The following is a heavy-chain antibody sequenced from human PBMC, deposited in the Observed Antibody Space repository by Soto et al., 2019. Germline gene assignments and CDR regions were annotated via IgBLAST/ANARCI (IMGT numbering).Heavy chain of an antibody. CDR3: AKKVNSGPGSQYFDY. CDR1: GFTFSSYA. Sequence: VGSLRLSCAASGFTFSSYAMSWVRQAPGKGLEWVSGFRTSGDGGTTYYADSVKGRFTISRDNSKNMLFLQMNSLRAEDTAIYYCAKKVNSGPGSQYFDYWGQGTLVTVSS. D-gene: IGHD3-10*01. J-gene: IGHJ4*02. CDR2: FRTSGDGGTT. V-gene: IGHV3-23*01.